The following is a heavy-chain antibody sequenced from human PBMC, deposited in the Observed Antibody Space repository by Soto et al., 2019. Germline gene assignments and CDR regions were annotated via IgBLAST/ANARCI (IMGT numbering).Heavy chain of an antibody. Sequence: QVLLVESGGGLVKPGGSLRLSCAASGFTFSDYYMSWIRQAPGKGRERVSYISSSGSTIYYAESVKGRSTISRDNAKNSLYLQMNSRRAEDAAVYYCARPTVTPHYGMDVWGQGTTVTVSS. D-gene: IGHD4-17*01. CDR3: ARPTVTPHYGMDV. CDR2: ISSSGSTI. V-gene: IGHV3-11*01. CDR1: GFTFSDYY. J-gene: IGHJ6*02.